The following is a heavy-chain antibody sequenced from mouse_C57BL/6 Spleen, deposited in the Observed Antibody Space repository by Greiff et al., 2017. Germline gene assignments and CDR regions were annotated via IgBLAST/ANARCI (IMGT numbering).Heavy chain of an antibody. V-gene: IGHV1-80*01. D-gene: IGHD2-5*01. CDR3: ASEPYCSTPYWYFDV. CDR2: IYPGDGDT. Sequence: VQLQQSGAELVKPGASVKISCKASGYAFSSYWMNWVKQRPGKGLEWIGQIYPGDGDTNYNGKFKGKATLTAGKSSSTAYMQLSSLTSEDSAVYFCASEPYCSTPYWYFDVWGTGTTVTVSS. CDR1: GYAFSSYW. J-gene: IGHJ1*03.